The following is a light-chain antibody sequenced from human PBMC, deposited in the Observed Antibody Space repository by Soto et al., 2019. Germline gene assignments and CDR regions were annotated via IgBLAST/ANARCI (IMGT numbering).Light chain of an antibody. CDR1: QGISNW. J-gene: IGKJ2*01. V-gene: IGKV1-5*01. Sequence: DIQMTQSPSTLSASVGDRVTITCRATQGISNWLAWYQQKPGKAPKLLIYDAPILESGVPSRFSGSGSGTEFTLTISSLHPDDFATYYCQQYESYSYTFGQGTKLEIK. CDR3: QQYESYSYT. CDR2: DAP.